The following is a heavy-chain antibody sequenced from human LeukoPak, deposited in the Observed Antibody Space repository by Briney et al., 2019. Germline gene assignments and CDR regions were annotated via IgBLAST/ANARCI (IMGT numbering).Heavy chain of an antibody. CDR1: GYTFSNYG. CDR3: ARGPRQPVRYCSGGSCYVY. V-gene: IGHV1-18*01. J-gene: IGHJ4*02. CDR2: IRGDNGNT. Sequence: GASVKVSCKASGYTFSNYGISWVRQAPGQGLEWVGWIRGDNGNTNYAQKLQGRVTMTTDTSTSTAYMELSRLRSDDTAVYYCARGPRQPVRYCSGGSCYVYWGQGTLVTVSS. D-gene: IGHD2-15*01.